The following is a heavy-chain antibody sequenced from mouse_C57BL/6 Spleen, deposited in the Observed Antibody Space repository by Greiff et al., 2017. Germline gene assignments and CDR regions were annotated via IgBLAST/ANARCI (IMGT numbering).Heavy chain of an antibody. CDR2: IYPGDGDT. CDR1: GYAFSSSW. CDR3: ARSSQAYAMDY. D-gene: IGHD3-2*02. Sequence: VMLVESGPELVKPGASVKISCKASGYAFSSSWMNWVKQRPGKGLEWIGRIYPGDGDTNYNGKFKGKATLTADKSSSTAYMQLSSLTSEDSAVYFCARSSQAYAMDYWGQGTSVTVSS. V-gene: IGHV1-82*01. J-gene: IGHJ4*01.